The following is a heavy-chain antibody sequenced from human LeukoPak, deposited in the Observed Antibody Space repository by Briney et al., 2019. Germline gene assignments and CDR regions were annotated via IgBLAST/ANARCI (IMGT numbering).Heavy chain of an antibody. V-gene: IGHV3-11*01. CDR3: ATGGGDYGDYSGY. J-gene: IGHJ4*02. CDR1: GFTLSDYY. Sequence: GGSLRLSCAASGFTLSDYYMSWIRQAPGKGLEWLSHITSSGATIYYADSIEGRFTVSRDNSKNSLYVQMNSLRAEDTAVYYCATGGGDYGDYSGYWGQGTLVTVSS. D-gene: IGHD4-17*01. CDR2: ITSSGATI.